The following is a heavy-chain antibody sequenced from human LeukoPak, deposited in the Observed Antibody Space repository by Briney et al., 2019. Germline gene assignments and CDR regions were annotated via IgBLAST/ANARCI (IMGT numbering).Heavy chain of an antibody. D-gene: IGHD2-2*01. V-gene: IGHV3-30*18. Sequence: PGRSLRLSCAASGFTFSSYAMHWVRQAPCKGLEWVAVISYDGSNKYYADSVKGRFTISRDNSKNTLYLQMNSLRAEDTAVYYCAKQRCGTSCFLGSLGYWGQGTLVTVSS. CDR1: GFTFSSYA. CDR2: ISYDGSNK. CDR3: AKQRCGTSCFLGSLGY. J-gene: IGHJ4*02.